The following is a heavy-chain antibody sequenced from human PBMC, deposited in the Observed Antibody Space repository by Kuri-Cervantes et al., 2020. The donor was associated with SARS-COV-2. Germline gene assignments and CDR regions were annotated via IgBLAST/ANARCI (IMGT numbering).Heavy chain of an antibody. CDR3: ARGRSNWGLRVFHY. CDR1: GGSISSGGYS. CDR2: IYHSGST. D-gene: IGHD7-27*01. J-gene: IGHJ4*02. V-gene: IGHV4-30-2*01. Sequence: LRLSCAVSGGSISSGGYSWSWIRQPPGKGLEWIGYIYHSGSTYYNPSLKSRVTILVDTSKNQFSLKLSSVTAADTAVYYCARGRSNWGLRVFHYWGQGTLVTVSS.